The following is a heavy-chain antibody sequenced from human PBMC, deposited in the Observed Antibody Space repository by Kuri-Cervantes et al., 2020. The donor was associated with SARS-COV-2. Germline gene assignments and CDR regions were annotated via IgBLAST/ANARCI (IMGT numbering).Heavy chain of an antibody. D-gene: IGHD2-2*01. V-gene: IGHV4-59*01. CDR1: GGSISSYY. Sequence: GSLRVSCTVPGGSISSYYWSWIRQPPGKGLEWIGYIYYSGSTNYNPSLKSRVTISVDTSKNQFSLKLSSVTAADTAVYYCARGIPATDYYYYYDMDVWGQGTTVTVSS. CDR2: IYYSGST. CDR3: ARGIPATDYYYYYDMDV. J-gene: IGHJ6*02.